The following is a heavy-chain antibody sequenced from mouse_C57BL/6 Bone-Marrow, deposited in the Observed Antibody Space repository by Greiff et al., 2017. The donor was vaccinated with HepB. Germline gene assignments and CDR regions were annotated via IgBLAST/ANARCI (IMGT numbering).Heavy chain of an antibody. V-gene: IGHV3-6*01. J-gene: IGHJ2*01. D-gene: IGHD1-1*01. CDR3: AREGLYYGSTNYFDY. Sequence: VQLKESGPGLVKPSQSLSLTCSVTGYSITSGYYWNWIRQFPGNKLEWMGYISYDGSNNYNPSLKNRISITRDTSKNQFFLKLNSVTTEDTATYYCAREGLYYGSTNYFDYWGQGTTLTVSS. CDR2: ISYDGSN. CDR1: GYSITSGYY.